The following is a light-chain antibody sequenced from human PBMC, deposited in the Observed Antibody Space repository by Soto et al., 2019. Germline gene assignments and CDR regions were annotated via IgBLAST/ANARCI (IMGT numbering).Light chain of an antibody. CDR1: SSNIGAGYD. Sequence: QSVLTQPPSVSGAPGQMVTISCTGSSSNIGAGYDVHWYQQFPGTTPKFLIYGNTNRPSGVPDRFSASKSGTSASLDITGLQAEDEAEYFCQSYDSSLTVVFGGGTKLTVL. CDR2: GNT. J-gene: IGLJ2*01. V-gene: IGLV1-40*01. CDR3: QSYDSSLTVV.